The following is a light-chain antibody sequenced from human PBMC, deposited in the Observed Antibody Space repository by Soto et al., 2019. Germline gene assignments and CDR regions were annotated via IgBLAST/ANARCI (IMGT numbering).Light chain of an antibody. Sequence: EIVMTQSPAPLSVSPGERATLSCRASQSVISKLAWYQQNPGQGPRLLIYGASTRATGIPARFSGSGSGTEVTLTISSRQSEDFAVYYCQHYSTWLWTFGQGTKVEIK. CDR1: QSVISK. CDR2: GAS. J-gene: IGKJ1*01. V-gene: IGKV3-15*01. CDR3: QHYSTWLWT.